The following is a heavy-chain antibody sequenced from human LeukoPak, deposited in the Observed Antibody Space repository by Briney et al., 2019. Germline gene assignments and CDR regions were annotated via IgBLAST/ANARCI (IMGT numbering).Heavy chain of an antibody. CDR1: GGSISTYY. CDR2: IKNGGNT. J-gene: IGHJ3*02. Sequence: SETLSLTCSVSGGSISTYYWSWIRQPAGKGLEWIGRIKNGGNTNYNPSLESRVTLSLDTSKNQFSLNLSSVTAADTAVYYCAREGSSSGWRPFDIWGQGTVVTVSS. V-gene: IGHV4-4*07. CDR3: AREGSSSGWRPFDI. D-gene: IGHD6-19*01.